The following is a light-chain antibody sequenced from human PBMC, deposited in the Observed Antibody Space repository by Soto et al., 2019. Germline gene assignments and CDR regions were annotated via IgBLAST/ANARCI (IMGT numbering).Light chain of an antibody. CDR2: GVT. J-gene: IGLJ2*01. CDR1: SSAIGGYHF. Sequence: QSALTQPASVSGSPGHSIPISCTGTSSAIGGYHFVSWFQQHPGKAPKLMIYGVTNRPSGVSDRFSGSKSGNTASLTISGLQAEDEADYYCSSYTTRSTLVFGGGTKVTVL. V-gene: IGLV2-14*01. CDR3: SSYTTRSTLV.